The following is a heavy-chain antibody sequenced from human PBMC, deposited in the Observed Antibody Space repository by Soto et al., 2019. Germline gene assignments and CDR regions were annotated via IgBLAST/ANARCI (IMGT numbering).Heavy chain of an antibody. V-gene: IGHV1-69*12. CDR2: IIPVFGTP. Sequence: QVQVVQSGAEVKKPGSSVKVSCKASGGSFSNYGISGVRQAPGQGLEWMGGIIPVFGTPHYAQKFQDRVTITADESTSTVCMEVSSLTSEDTAVYYCARGDATKIIVTTYYGLDVWGQGTTVTVSS. CDR1: GGSFSNYG. J-gene: IGHJ6*02. CDR3: ARGDATKIIVTTYYGLDV. D-gene: IGHD3-22*01.